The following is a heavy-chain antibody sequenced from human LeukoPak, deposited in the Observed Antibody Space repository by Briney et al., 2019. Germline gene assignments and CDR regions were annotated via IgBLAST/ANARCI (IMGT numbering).Heavy chain of an antibody. D-gene: IGHD3-10*01. J-gene: IGHJ4*02. Sequence: SETLSLTCTVSGDFITAYYWGWIRQPPGKGLEWIGSINYSGSTNYKPSLKSRVTISVDTSKNQFSLKLTSVTATDTAVYYCARHSGSSNYNPLDYWGQGTLVTVSS. CDR3: ARHSGSSNYNPLDY. V-gene: IGHV4-39*01. CDR2: INYSGST. CDR1: GDFITAYY.